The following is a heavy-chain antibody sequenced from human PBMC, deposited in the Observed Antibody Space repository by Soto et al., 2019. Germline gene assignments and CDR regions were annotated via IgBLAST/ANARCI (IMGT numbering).Heavy chain of an antibody. CDR1: GFTFSSYS. CDR2: ISISSSYI. J-gene: IGHJ6*02. CDR3: ARWYSSGHYYYGIDV. D-gene: IGHD6-19*01. V-gene: IGHV3-21*01. Sequence: LRLSCSASGFTFSSYSMNWVRQAPFNGLEWVSSISISSSYIYYADSVKVRFTISRDNAKNSLYLQMYSLRAEDTAVYYCARWYSSGHYYYGIDVWGPGATVTVSS.